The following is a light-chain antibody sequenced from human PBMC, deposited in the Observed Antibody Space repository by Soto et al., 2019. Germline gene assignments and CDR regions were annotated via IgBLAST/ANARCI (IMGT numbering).Light chain of an antibody. Sequence: EMVFTHSPGTLSFSPVERATLSCRVSQSVSSTYLAWYQQKPGQPPRLLIYDASNRATGVPDRFSGSGSGTDFSLTISRLEPEDFAVYHCQQYSSSPRTFGQGTRLEIK. CDR2: DAS. CDR3: QQYSSSPRT. J-gene: IGKJ5*01. CDR1: QSVSSTY. V-gene: IGKV3-20*01.